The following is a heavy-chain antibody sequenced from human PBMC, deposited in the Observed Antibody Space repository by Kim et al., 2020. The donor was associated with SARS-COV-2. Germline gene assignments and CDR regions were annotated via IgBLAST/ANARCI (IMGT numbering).Heavy chain of an antibody. CDR3: ARQDDYGDFFDY. V-gene: IGHV4-39*01. J-gene: IGHJ4*02. Sequence: SETLSLICTVSGGSISSSSYYWGWIRQPPGKGLEWIGSIYYSGSTYYNPSLKSRVTISVDTSKNQFSLKLSSVTAADTAVYYCARQDDYGDFFDYWGQGT. CDR1: GGSISSSSYY. D-gene: IGHD4-17*01. CDR2: IYYSGST.